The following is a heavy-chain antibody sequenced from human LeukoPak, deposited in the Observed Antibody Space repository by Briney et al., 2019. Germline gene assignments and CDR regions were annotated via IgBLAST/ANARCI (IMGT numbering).Heavy chain of an antibody. J-gene: IGHJ4*02. D-gene: IGHD2-2*01. Sequence: ASVTVSFTASGYTFTSYYMHWVRQAPGQGLEWMGIINPSGDSTSYAQKFQGRVTMTRDTSTSTVYMELSSLRSEDTAVYYCARDQRYYCSSTSCYVFDYWGQGTLVTVSS. V-gene: IGHV1-46*01. CDR1: GYTFTSYY. CDR2: INPSGDST. CDR3: ARDQRYYCSSTSCYVFDY.